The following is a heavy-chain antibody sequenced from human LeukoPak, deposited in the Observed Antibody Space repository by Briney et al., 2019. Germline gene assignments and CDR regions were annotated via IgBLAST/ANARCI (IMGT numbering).Heavy chain of an antibody. D-gene: IGHD3-22*01. CDR1: GGSIGSYY. Sequence: SETLSLTCTVSGGSIGSYYWSWIRQPPGKGLEWIGYIYYSGSTNYNPSLKSRVTISVDTSKNQFSLKLSSVTAADTAVYYCARAIPVVIKGAFDIWGQGTMVTVSS. J-gene: IGHJ3*02. CDR2: IYYSGST. V-gene: IGHV4-59*01. CDR3: ARAIPVVIKGAFDI.